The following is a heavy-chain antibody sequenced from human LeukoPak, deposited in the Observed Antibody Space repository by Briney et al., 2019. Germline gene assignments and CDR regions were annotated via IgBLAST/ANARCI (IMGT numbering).Heavy chain of an antibody. CDR1: GGSISDSNYY. J-gene: IGHJ4*02. CDR2: IYYSGST. Sequence: SETLSLTCTVSGGSISDSNYYWGWIRQPPGKGLEWIGSIYYSGSTYYNPSLKSRVTISVDTSKNQFSLKLSSVTAADTAVYHCARPGGYYDSSGFSYWGQGTLVTVSS. V-gene: IGHV4-39*01. CDR3: ARPGGYYDSSGFSY. D-gene: IGHD3-22*01.